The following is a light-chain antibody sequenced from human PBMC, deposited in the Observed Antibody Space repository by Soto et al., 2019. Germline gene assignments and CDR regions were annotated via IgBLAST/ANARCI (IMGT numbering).Light chain of an antibody. CDR2: GAS. CDR1: QSVSSSY. Sequence: EIVLAQSPGTLSLSPGERATLSCRASQSVSSSYLAWYQQKPGQAPRLLIYGASSRATGLPDRFSGSGSGTDFTLTISSLQPEDFATYYCQQGNSLSLTFGGGTKVEIK. J-gene: IGKJ4*01. V-gene: IGKV3-20*01. CDR3: QQGNSLSLT.